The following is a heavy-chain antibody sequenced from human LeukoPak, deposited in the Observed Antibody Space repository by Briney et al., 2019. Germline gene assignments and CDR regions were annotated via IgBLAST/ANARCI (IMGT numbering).Heavy chain of an antibody. J-gene: IGHJ2*01. V-gene: IGHV1-24*01. D-gene: IGHD5-24*01. CDR3: AREWGVEMATIGWYFDL. CDR1: GYTLTELS. CDR2: FDPEDGET. Sequence: GASVKVSCKVSGYTLTELSMHWVRQAPGKGLEWMGGFDPEDGETIYAQKFQGRVTMTEDTSISTAYMELSRLRSDDTAVYYCAREWGVEMATIGWYFDLWGRGTLVTASS.